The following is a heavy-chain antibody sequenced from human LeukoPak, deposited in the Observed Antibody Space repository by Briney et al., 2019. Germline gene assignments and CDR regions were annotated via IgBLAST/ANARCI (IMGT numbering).Heavy chain of an antibody. V-gene: IGHV3-33*01. CDR1: GFTFSSYG. CDR2: IWYDGSNK. D-gene: IGHD5-18*01. J-gene: IGHJ4*02. CDR3: ARDRVTATPYFDY. Sequence: GGSLRLSCAASGFTFSSYGMHWVRQAPGKGLEWVAVIWYDGSNKYYADSVKGRFTISRDNSKNTLYLQMNSLRAEDTAVYYCARDRVTATPYFDYWGQGTLVTVSS.